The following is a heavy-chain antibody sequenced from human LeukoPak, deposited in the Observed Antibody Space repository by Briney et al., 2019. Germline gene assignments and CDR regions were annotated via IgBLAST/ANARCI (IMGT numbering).Heavy chain of an antibody. CDR1: GYTFTGYY. V-gene: IGHV1-2*02. CDR2: INPNSGGT. Sequence: GASVKVSCKASGYTFTGYYMHWVRQAPGQGLEWMGWINPNSGGTNYAQKFQGRVTMTRDTSNSTAYMELSRLRSDDTAVYYCARRYCSSTSCYINWFDPWGQGTLVTVSS. J-gene: IGHJ5*02. D-gene: IGHD2-2*02. CDR3: ARRYCSSTSCYINWFDP.